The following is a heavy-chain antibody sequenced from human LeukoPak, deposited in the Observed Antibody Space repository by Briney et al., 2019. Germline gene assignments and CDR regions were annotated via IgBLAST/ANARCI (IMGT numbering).Heavy chain of an antibody. Sequence: SETLSLTCTVSGGSVSSGSYYWRWIRQPPGKGLEWIGYIYYSGSTNYNPSLKSRVTMSVDTSKNQFSLKLSSVTAADTAVYYCAREFSSGYLAYWGQGTLVTVSS. CDR3: AREFSSGYLAY. J-gene: IGHJ4*02. V-gene: IGHV4-61*01. CDR1: GGSVSSGSYY. CDR2: IYYSGST. D-gene: IGHD3-22*01.